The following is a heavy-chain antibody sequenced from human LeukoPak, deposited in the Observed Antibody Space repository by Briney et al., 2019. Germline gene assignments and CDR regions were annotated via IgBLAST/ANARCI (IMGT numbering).Heavy chain of an antibody. CDR3: ATETIGRHYDY. CDR1: GFTFSSCG. V-gene: IGHV3-21*01. CDR2: IGPAGTDR. J-gene: IGHJ4*02. D-gene: IGHD1-14*01. Sequence: GGSLRLSCAASGFTFSSCGFNWVRQAPGKGLEWVSSIGPAGTDRYYADSVRGRFTISRDNAKNSMYLQMDSLRDEDTAVYYCATETIGRHYDYWGQGTLLTVSS.